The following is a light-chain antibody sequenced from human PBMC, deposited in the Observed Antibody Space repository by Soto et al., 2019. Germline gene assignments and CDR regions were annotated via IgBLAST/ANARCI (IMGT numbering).Light chain of an antibody. CDR1: SSDVGGYNY. CDR2: EVS. CDR3: SSYTTSSTHWV. V-gene: IGLV2-14*01. Sequence: QCVLTQPASVSGSPGQSITISCTGTSSDVGGYNYVSWYQQHPGKAPKLMIYEVSNRPSGVSHRFSGSKSGNTASLTISGLQAEDEADYYSSSYTTSSTHWVFGGGTKLTVL. J-gene: IGLJ3*02.